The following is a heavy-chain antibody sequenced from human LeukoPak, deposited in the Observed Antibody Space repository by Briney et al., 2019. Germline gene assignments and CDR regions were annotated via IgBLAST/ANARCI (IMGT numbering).Heavy chain of an antibody. V-gene: IGHV4-31*03. J-gene: IGHJ4*02. CDR3: ARGRSLTLDY. D-gene: IGHD2-15*01. CDR1: GDSISRSSYY. Sequence: SETLSLTCTVSGDSISRSSYYWSWIRQHPGKDLEWIGYIYYSGSTYYNPSLKSRVTISVDTYKNQFSLKLSSVTAADTAVYYCARGRSLTLDYWGQGTLVTVSS. CDR2: IYYSGST.